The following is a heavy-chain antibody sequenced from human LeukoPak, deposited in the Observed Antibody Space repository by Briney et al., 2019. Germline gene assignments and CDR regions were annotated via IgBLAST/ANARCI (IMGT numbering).Heavy chain of an antibody. V-gene: IGHV1-69*13. Sequence: ASVKVSCKVSGGTFSSYAISWVRQAPGQGLEWIGGIIPIFGTANYAQKFQGRVTITADESTSTAYMELSSLRSENTAVYYCARDRVSIAAAGPRHQYYFDYWGQGTLVTVSS. J-gene: IGHJ4*02. CDR3: ARDRVSIAAAGPRHQYYFDY. CDR1: GGTFSSYA. D-gene: IGHD6-13*01. CDR2: IIPIFGTA.